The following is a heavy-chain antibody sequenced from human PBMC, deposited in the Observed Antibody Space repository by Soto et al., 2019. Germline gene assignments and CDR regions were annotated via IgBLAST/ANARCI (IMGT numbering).Heavy chain of an antibody. CDR3: AHGSGWLSDQ. J-gene: IGHJ4*02. D-gene: IGHD6-19*01. Sequence: QITLKESGPTLVKSTQTLTLTCTFSGFSLSDSAVGVNWIRQPPGKPLEWLALIYWDDTKHYSSSLRNRLTITKDTSKNQVVLTMTNMDPVDTATYYCAHGSGWLSDQWGQGTLVTVSS. CDR2: IYWDDTK. CDR1: GFSLSDSAVG. V-gene: IGHV2-5*02.